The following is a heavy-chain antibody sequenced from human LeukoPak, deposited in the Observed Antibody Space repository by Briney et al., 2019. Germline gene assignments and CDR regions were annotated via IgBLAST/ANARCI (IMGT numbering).Heavy chain of an antibody. J-gene: IGHJ4*02. Sequence: GGSLRLSCAASGFTFSSYWMHWVRQAPGKGLVWVSRINSDGSSTSYADSVKGRFTISRDNAKNTLCLQMNSLRAEDTAVYYCARGEINIPDGYWGQGTLVTVSS. CDR1: GFTFSSYW. D-gene: IGHD1-14*01. V-gene: IGHV3-74*01. CDR3: ARGEINIPDGY. CDR2: INSDGSST.